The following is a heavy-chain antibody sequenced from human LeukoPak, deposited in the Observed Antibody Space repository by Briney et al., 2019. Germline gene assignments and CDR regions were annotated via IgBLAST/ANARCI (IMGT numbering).Heavy chain of an antibody. CDR1: GFTFSSYG. CDR3: ARGLGLYYDFWSGYYFEY. V-gene: IGHV3-33*01. D-gene: IGHD3-3*01. Sequence: GRSLRLSCAASGFTFSSYGMHWVRQAPGKGLEWVAVIWYDGSNKYYADSVKGRFTISRDNSKNTLYLQMNSLRAEDTAVYYCARGLGLYYDFWSGYYFEYWGQGTLVTVSS. CDR2: IWYDGSNK. J-gene: IGHJ4*02.